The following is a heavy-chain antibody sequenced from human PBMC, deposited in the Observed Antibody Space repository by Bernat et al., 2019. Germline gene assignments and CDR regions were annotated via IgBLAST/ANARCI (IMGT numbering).Heavy chain of an antibody. CDR3: ARDPWRTTVTYYYYYGMDV. J-gene: IGHJ6*02. D-gene: IGHD4-11*01. CDR1: GFTFSSYA. Sequence: QVQLVESGGGVVQPGRSPRLSCAASGFTFSSYAMHWVRQAPGKGLEWVAVISYDGSNKYYADSVKGRFTISRDNSKNTLYLQMNSLRAEDTAVYYCARDPWRTTVTYYYYYGMDVWGQGTTVTVSS. V-gene: IGHV3-30-3*01. CDR2: ISYDGSNK.